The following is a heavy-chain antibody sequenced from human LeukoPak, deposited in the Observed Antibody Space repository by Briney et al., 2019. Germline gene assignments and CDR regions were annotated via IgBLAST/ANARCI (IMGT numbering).Heavy chain of an antibody. CDR3: AGAPMITMVRGARRGWFDP. J-gene: IGHJ5*02. CDR1: VYTYPSYD. D-gene: IGHD3-10*01. CDR2: MNPNSGNT. V-gene: IGHV1-8*01. Sequence: ASVKVSCKASVYTYPSYDINGVRQATAQGREWMGWMNPNSGNTGYAQKFQGRVTMTRNTSISTAYMELSSLRSGDTAVYYCAGAPMITMVRGARRGWFDPWGQGTLVTVSS.